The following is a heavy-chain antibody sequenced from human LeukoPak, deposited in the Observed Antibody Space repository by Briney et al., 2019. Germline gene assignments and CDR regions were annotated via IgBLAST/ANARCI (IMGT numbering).Heavy chain of an antibody. CDR1: GGSFSGYY. Sequence: PSQTLSPTCSVYGGSFSGYYWGSIRHPPRKWLEWVGEITHRVSTNYNPSLKSRVTISVATSKDQFSLKLSSVTAADTAVYYCARATRDRYRLGWGQGTLVTVSS. J-gene: IGHJ4*02. V-gene: IGHV4-34*01. D-gene: IGHD5-24*01. CDR2: ITHRVST. CDR3: ARATRDRYRLG.